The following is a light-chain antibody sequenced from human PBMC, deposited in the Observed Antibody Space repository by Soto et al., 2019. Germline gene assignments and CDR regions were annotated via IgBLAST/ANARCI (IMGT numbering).Light chain of an antibody. CDR3: CSYAGSSTS. V-gene: IGLV2-23*01. CDR2: EGG. CDR1: SSDVGGYNL. J-gene: IGLJ1*01. Sequence: QSVLTQPASVSGSPGQSITISCTGTSSDVGGYNLVSWYQQHPAKAPKRMIYEGGKRPSGVSNRFSGSKSGTTASLTISGLQAEDGADYYCCSYAGSSTSFGTGTKVTVL.